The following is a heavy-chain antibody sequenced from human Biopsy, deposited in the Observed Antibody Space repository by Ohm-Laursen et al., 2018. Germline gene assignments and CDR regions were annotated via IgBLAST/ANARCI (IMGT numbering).Heavy chain of an antibody. V-gene: IGHV3-23*01. D-gene: IGHD7-27*01. J-gene: IGHJ3*02. CDR1: GFTFSSYA. Sequence: SLRLSCAASGFTFSSYAMNWVRQAPGKGLEWVSAITVSADTTYYADSVRGRFTVSRDNGKNSLFLQMNSLRPDDTALYYCAKASNWGFEGKAFDIWGHGTMVTVSS. CDR3: AKASNWGFEGKAFDI. CDR2: ITVSADTT.